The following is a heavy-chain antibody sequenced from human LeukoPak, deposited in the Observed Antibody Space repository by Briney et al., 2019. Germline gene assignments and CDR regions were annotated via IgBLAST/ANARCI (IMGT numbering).Heavy chain of an antibody. CDR3: ARQSYCSSTSCYAGDY. V-gene: IGHV1-69*13. CDR2: IIPIFGTA. Sequence: RASVKVSCKASGGTFSSYAISWVRQAPGQGLEWMGGIIPIFGTANYAQKFQGRVTITADESTSTAYMELSSLRSEDTAVYYCARQSYCSSTSCYAGDYWGQGTLVTVSS. CDR1: GGTFSSYA. D-gene: IGHD2-2*01. J-gene: IGHJ4*02.